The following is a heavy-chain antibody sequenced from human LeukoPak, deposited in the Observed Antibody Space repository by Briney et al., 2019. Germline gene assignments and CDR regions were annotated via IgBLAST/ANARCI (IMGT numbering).Heavy chain of an antibody. D-gene: IGHD1-26*01. CDR1: GGSISSGVYY. CDR3: ARVQRTEEGGYSYYYIDV. Sequence: SETLSLTCTVSGGSISSGVYYWSWIRQHPGKGLEWMGYIFYTGRVSYNPSLKSRITISVDSTRNHFSLEVSSVTAADTAVYYCARVQRTEEGGYSYYYIDVWGKGTTVTVSS. CDR2: IFYTGRV. J-gene: IGHJ6*03. V-gene: IGHV4-31*03.